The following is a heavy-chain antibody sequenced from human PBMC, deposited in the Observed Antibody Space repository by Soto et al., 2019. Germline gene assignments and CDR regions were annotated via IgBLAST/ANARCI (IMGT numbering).Heavy chain of an antibody. CDR3: ARYSSSWGENWFDP. CDR1: GGTFSSYA. CDR2: IIPIFGTA. V-gene: IGHV1-69*06. Sequence: GASVKVSCKASGGTFSSYAISWVRQAPGQGLEWMGGIIPIFGTANYAQKFQGRVTITADKSTSTAYMELSSLRSEDTAVYYCARYSSSWGENWFDPWGQGTLVTVSS. J-gene: IGHJ5*02. D-gene: IGHD6-13*01.